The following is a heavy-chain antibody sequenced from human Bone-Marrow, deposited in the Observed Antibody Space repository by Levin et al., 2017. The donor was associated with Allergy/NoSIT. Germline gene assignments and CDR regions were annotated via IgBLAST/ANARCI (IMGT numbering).Heavy chain of an antibody. CDR2: IYSGGVT. D-gene: IGHD1-14*01. J-gene: IGHJ4*02. Sequence: SGGSLRLSCAASGLTVSNNYMSWVRQAPGKGLEWVALIYSGGVTYYADSVKGRFTISRDNSKNTLYLQMNSLRTEDTAVYHCARNIPVTDLGFWGRGTLVTVSS. V-gene: IGHV3-53*01. CDR3: ARNIPVTDLGF. CDR1: GLTVSNNY.